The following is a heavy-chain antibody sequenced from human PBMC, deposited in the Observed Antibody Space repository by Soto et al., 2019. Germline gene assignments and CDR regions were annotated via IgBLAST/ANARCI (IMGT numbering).Heavy chain of an antibody. Sequence: GGSLRLSCAASGFTFSSYAMSWVRQAPGKGLEWVSAISGSGGSTYYADSVKGRFTISRDNSKNTLYLQMNSLRAEDTAVYYCAKVPYSSSPFDYYYYMDVWGKGTTVTVSS. CDR3: AKVPYSSSPFDYYYYMDV. V-gene: IGHV3-23*01. J-gene: IGHJ6*03. D-gene: IGHD6-13*01. CDR1: GFTFSSYA. CDR2: ISGSGGST.